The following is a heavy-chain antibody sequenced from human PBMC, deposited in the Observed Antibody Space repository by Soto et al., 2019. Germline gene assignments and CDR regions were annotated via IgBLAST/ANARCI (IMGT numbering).Heavy chain of an antibody. D-gene: IGHD2-2*01. CDR2: IYHSGST. V-gene: IGHV4-4*02. CDR3: ARDRPWDIVVVPAAMGNYDAFDI. J-gene: IGHJ3*02. CDR1: GGSISSSNW. Sequence: SETLSLTCAVSGGSISSSNWWSWVRQPPGKGLEWIGEIYHSGSTNYNPSLKSRVTISVDKSKNQFSLKLSSVTAADTAVYYCARDRPWDIVVVPAAMGNYDAFDIWGQGTMVTVSS.